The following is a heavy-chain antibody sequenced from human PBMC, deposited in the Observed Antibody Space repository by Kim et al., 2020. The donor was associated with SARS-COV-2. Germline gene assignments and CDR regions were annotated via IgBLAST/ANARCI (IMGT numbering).Heavy chain of an antibody. V-gene: IGHV1-18*01. CDR1: GCTFTSYG. CDR2: ISAYNGNT. D-gene: IGHD3-10*01. CDR3: ARDRGSGSYYDNYYYYYGMDV. J-gene: IGHJ6*02. Sequence: ASVKVSCKASGCTFTSYGISWVRQAPGQGLEWMGGISAYNGNTNYAQKLQGRVTMTTDTSTSTAYMELRSLRSDDTAVYYCARDRGSGSYYDNYYYYYGMDVWGQGTTVTVSS.